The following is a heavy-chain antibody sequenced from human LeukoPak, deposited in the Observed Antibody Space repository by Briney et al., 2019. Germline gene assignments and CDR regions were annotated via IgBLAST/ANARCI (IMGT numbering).Heavy chain of an antibody. CDR3: ARARMVRGVIPYRYFDY. CDR1: GFTVSSNY. D-gene: IGHD3-10*01. CDR2: IYSGGST. V-gene: IGHV3-53*01. Sequence: GGSLRLSCAASGFTVSSNYMSWVRQAPGKGLEWVSVIYSGGSTYYADSVKGRFTISRDNSKNTLYLQMNSLRAEDTAVYYCARARMVRGVIPYRYFDYWGQGTLVTVSS. J-gene: IGHJ4*02.